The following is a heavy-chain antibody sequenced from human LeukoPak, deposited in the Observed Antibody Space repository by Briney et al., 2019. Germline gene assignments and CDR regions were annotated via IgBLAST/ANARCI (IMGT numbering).Heavy chain of an antibody. CDR2: ISSSSTI. V-gene: IGHV3-48*01. CDR3: ARGLIIAMTGWGPWELPPAGHDY. CDR1: GFTFSSYS. D-gene: IGHD6-19*01. J-gene: IGHJ4*02. Sequence: PGGSLRLSCAASGFTFSSYSMNWVRQAPGKGLEWVSYISSSSTIYYADSVKGRFTISRDNAKNSLYLQMNSLRAEDTAVYYCARGLIIAMTGWGPWELPPAGHDYWGQGTLVTVSS.